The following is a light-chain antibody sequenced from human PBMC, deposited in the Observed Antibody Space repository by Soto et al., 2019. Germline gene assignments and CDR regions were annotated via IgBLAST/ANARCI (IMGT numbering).Light chain of an antibody. J-gene: IGLJ2*01. CDR2: EDS. CDR1: SDSSASNF. CDR3: QSYDSSSLV. V-gene: IGLV6-57*03. Sequence: NFMLTQSHSVSESPGKTVTISCTRSSDSSASNFVQWYQQRPGSAPTTVIYEDSQRPSGVPDRFSGSIDSSSNSASLTISGLKTEDEADYYCQSYDSSSLVFGGGTKVTVL.